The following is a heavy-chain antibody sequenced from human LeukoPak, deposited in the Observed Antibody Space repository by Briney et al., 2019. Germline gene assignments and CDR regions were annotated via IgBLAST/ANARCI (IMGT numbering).Heavy chain of an antibody. J-gene: IGHJ4*02. D-gene: IGHD3-16*01. CDR1: GGSISSSSYY. CDR2: IYYSGST. Sequence: SETLSLTCTVSGGSISSSSYYWGWIRQPPGKGLEWIGSIYYSGSTYYNPSLKSRVTISVDTSKNQFSLKLSSVTAADTAVYYCARELRRYFDYWGQGTLVTVSS. V-gene: IGHV4-39*07. CDR3: ARELRRYFDY.